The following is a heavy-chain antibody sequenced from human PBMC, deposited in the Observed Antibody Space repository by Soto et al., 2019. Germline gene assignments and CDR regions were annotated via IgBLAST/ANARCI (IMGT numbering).Heavy chain of an antibody. Sequence: LXLSCAASVFTFSSYIMNWVRQAPWKGLEWVSSISSSSSYIYYADSVKGRFTISRDNAKNSLYLQMNSLRAEDTAVYYCARGPPHFWSGYLAPNGWFDPWGQGTLVTVSS. CDR3: ARGPPHFWSGYLAPNGWFDP. V-gene: IGHV3-21*01. CDR1: VFTFSSYI. J-gene: IGHJ5*02. D-gene: IGHD3-3*02. CDR2: ISSSSSYI.